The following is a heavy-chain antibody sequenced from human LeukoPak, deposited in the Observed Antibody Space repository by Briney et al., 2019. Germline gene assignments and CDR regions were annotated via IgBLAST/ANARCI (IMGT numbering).Heavy chain of an antibody. CDR1: GFTFDDYG. D-gene: IGHD3-22*01. V-gene: IGHV3-20*04. CDR2: INWNGGST. J-gene: IGHJ4*02. CDR3: ASVYYYDSHFDY. Sequence: GGSLRLSCAASGFTFDDYGMSWVRQAPGKGLEWVSGINWNGGSTGYADSVKGRFTISRDNAKNSLHLQMNSLRAEDTALYYCASVYYYDSHFDYWGQGTLVTVSS.